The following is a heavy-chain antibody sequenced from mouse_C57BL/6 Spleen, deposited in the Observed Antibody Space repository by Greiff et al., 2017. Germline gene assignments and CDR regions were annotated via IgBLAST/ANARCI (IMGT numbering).Heavy chain of an antibody. CDR3: ARGGYSNSAFDY. CDR1: GYSITSGYY. D-gene: IGHD2-5*01. V-gene: IGHV3-6*01. J-gene: IGHJ2*01. Sequence: EVKLLESGPGLVKPSQSLSLTCSVTGYSITSGYYWNWIRQFPGNKLEWMGYISYDGSNNYNPSLKNRISITRDTSKDQFFLKLNSVTTEDTATYYCARGGYSNSAFDYWGQGTTLTVSS. CDR2: ISYDGSN.